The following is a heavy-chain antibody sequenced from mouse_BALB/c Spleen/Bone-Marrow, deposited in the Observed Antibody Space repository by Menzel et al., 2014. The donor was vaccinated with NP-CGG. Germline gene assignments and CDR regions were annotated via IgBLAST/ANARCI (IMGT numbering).Heavy chain of an antibody. CDR3: TRSNYGYWYFDV. CDR2: INPSNGGT. D-gene: IGHD1-1*01. V-gene: IGHV1S81*02. J-gene: IGHJ1*01. CDR1: GYSFTNYY. Sequence: QVQLQQSGAELVKPGASVKLSCKASGYSFTNYYMYWVKRRPGQGLEWIGEINPSNGGTNFNEKFKNKATLTVDKSSSTAYMHLSSLTSEDSAVYYCTRSNYGYWYFDVWGAGTTVTVSS.